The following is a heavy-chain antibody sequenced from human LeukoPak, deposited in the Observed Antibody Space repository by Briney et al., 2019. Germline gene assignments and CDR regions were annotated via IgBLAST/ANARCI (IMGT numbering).Heavy chain of an antibody. J-gene: IGHJ5*02. CDR1: GYTFTGYY. CDR2: INPNSGGT. Sequence: ASVKVSCKASGYTFTGYYMHWVRQAPGQGLEWMGWINPNSGGTNYAQKFQGRVTMTRDTSISTAYMELSRLRSDDTAVYYCARARMVAAAPRWFDPWGQGTLVTVSS. CDR3: ARARMVAAAPRWFDP. V-gene: IGHV1-2*02. D-gene: IGHD6-13*01.